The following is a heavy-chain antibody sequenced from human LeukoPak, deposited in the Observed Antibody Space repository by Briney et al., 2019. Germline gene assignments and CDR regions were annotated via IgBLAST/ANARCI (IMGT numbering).Heavy chain of an antibody. Sequence: GGSLRLSCAASEFSVGSNYMTWVRQAPGKGLEWVSLIYSGGSTYYADSVKGRFTISRDNSKNTLYLQMNSLRAEDTAVYYCAKTLTTLYSSSWYGDMYYFDYWGQGTLVTVSS. V-gene: IGHV3-66*01. J-gene: IGHJ4*02. CDR3: AKTLTTLYSSSWYGDMYYFDY. D-gene: IGHD6-13*01. CDR2: IYSGGST. CDR1: EFSVGSNY.